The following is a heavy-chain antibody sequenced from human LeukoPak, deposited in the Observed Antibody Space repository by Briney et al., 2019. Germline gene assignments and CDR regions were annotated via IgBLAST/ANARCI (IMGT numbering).Heavy chain of an antibody. CDR2: ISSSSSYI. CDR1: GFTFSHYS. D-gene: IGHD5-24*01. Sequence: GGSLRLSCAASGFTFSHYSMNWVRQAPGKGLEWVSSISSSSSYIYYADSVKGRFTISRDNAKNSLYLQMNSLRAEDTAVYYCARESMATALSFDYWGQGTLVTVSS. V-gene: IGHV3-21*01. J-gene: IGHJ4*02. CDR3: ARESMATALSFDY.